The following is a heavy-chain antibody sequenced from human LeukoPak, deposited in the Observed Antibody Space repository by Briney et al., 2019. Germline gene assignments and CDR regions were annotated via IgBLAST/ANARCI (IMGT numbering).Heavy chain of an antibody. Sequence: GASVKVSCKASGYTFTSYGISWVRQAPGQGLEWMGWISAYNGNTNYAQKLQGRVTMTTDTSTSTAYMELRSLRSDDTAVYYCARAVYCGGDCVYFDYWGQGTLVTVSS. J-gene: IGHJ4*02. CDR1: GYTFTSYG. CDR2: ISAYNGNT. D-gene: IGHD2-21*02. CDR3: ARAVYCGGDCVYFDY. V-gene: IGHV1-18*01.